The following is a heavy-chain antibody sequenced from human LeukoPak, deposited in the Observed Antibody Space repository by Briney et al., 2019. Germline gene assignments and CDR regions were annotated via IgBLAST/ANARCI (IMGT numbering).Heavy chain of an antibody. CDR1: GYTFTGYY. CDR2: INPNSGGT. Sequence: ASVKVSCKASGYTFTGYYMHWVRQAPGQGLEWMGWINPNSGGTNYAQKCQGRVTMTRDTSISTAYMELSRLRSDDTAVYYCASDWGLSQLEYCSNTNGYMGAFDIWGQGTMVTVSS. D-gene: IGHD2-2*02. V-gene: IGHV1-2*02. CDR3: ASDWGLSQLEYCSNTNGYMGAFDI. J-gene: IGHJ3*02.